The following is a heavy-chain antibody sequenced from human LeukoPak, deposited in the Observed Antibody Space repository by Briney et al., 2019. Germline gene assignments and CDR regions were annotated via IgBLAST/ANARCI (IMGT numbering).Heavy chain of an antibody. CDR3: AREALGSGYLDY. CDR2: IHYTGST. J-gene: IGHJ4*02. D-gene: IGHD3-3*01. CDR1: GGFMSSYH. V-gene: IGHV4-59*01. Sequence: SETLSLTCTVSGGFMSSYHWTWIRLPPGKGLEWIGSIHYTGSTSYNPSLKSRVTISVDTSKNQFSVTLTWVTAADTAVYFCAREALGSGYLDYWGQGTLVTVSS.